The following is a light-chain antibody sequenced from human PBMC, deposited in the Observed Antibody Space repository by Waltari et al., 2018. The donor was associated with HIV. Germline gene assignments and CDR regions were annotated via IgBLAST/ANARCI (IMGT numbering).Light chain of an antibody. CDR3: QQYHNWPLT. V-gene: IGKV3-15*01. Sequence: ETVMTQSPATLSVSPGERATLSCRGSQSVGSNLAWYQQKPGQAPRLLVYGAFTRATGIPARFSGSGSGTEFTLTISSLQSEDFAVYSCQQYHNWPLTVGGGTKVEIK. J-gene: IGKJ4*01. CDR2: GAF. CDR1: QSVGSN.